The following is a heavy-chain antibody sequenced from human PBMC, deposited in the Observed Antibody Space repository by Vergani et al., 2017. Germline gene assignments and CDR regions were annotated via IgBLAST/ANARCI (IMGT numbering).Heavy chain of an antibody. CDR2: ISYDGSNK. J-gene: IGHJ4*02. Sequence: VQLVESGGGLVQPGGSLRLSCAASGFTFSSYWMSWVRQAPGKGLEWVAVISYDGSNKYYADSVKGRFTISRDNSKNTLYLQMNSLRAEDTAVYYCASDKIAAAGDYWGQGTLVTVSS. CDR1: GFTFSSYW. D-gene: IGHD6-13*01. CDR3: ASDKIAAAGDY. V-gene: IGHV3-30*03.